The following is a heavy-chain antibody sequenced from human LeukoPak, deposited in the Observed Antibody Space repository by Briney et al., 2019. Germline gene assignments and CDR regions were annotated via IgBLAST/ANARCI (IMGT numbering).Heavy chain of an antibody. D-gene: IGHD4-17*01. V-gene: IGHV1-2*02. CDR2: INPNSTGT. CDR1: GYTFSDYY. Sequence: ASVKVSCKASGYTFSDYYMHWVRQAPGQGLEWMGWINPNSTGTNCAQKFQGRVTMTRDTSINTAYLELSRLRSDDTAVYYCARADYGDYECSLWGQGTLVTVSS. CDR3: ARADYGDYECSL. J-gene: IGHJ4*02.